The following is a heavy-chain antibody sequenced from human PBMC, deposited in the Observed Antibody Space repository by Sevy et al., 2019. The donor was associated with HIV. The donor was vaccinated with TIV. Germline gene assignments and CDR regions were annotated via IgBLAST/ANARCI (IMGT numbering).Heavy chain of an antibody. J-gene: IGHJ3*02. CDR2: IGGSDRST. Sequence: GGSLRLSCSASGFTFSSYAMHWVRQAPGKGLEWVSAIGGSDRSTYYAVSVKGRFIISRDNSKNTLYLQMNSLRAEDTAVYYCAKDLILVVGDAFDIWGHGTLVTVSS. D-gene: IGHD3-22*01. CDR1: GFTFSSYA. CDR3: AKDLILVVGDAFDI. V-gene: IGHV3-23*01.